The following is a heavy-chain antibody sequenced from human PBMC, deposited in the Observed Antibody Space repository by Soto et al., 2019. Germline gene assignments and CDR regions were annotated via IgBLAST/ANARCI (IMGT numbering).Heavy chain of an antibody. CDR1: GFTFSSYS. Sequence: EVQLVESGGGLVKPGGSLRLSCAASGFTFSSYSMNWVRQAPGKGLEWVSSISSSSSYIYYADSVKGRFTISRDNAKNSLYRQMNSLRAEDTAVYYCAREEIICMDVWGQGTTVTVSS. V-gene: IGHV3-21*01. J-gene: IGHJ6*02. CDR3: AREEIICMDV. CDR2: ISSSSSYI.